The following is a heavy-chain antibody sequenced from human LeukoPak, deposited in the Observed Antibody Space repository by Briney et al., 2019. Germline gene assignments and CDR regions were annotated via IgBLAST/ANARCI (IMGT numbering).Heavy chain of an antibody. CDR3: ASPGVSRYCGGDCSGAFDI. V-gene: IGHV1-69*04. CDR2: IIPILGIA. Sequence: SVKVSCKASGGTFSSYAISWVRQAPGQGLEWMGRIIPILGIANYAQKFQGRVTITADKSTSTAYMELSSLRSEDTAVYYCASPGVSRYCGGDCSGAFDIWGQGTMVTVSS. J-gene: IGHJ3*02. CDR1: GGTFSSYA. D-gene: IGHD2-21*02.